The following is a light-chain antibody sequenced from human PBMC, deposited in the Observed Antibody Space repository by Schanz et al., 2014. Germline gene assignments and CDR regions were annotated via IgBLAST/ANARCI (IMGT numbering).Light chain of an antibody. CDR3: SSYTGSSTQV. V-gene: IGLV2-14*01. CDR1: SSDVGGYNY. J-gene: IGLJ3*02. CDR2: DVS. Sequence: QSALTQPASVSGSPGQSITISCTGTSSDVGGYNYVSWYQQHPGKAPKLMIYDVSNRPSGVSNRFSGSKSGNTASLTISGLQAEDEADYYCSSYTGSSTQVFGGGTKVTVL.